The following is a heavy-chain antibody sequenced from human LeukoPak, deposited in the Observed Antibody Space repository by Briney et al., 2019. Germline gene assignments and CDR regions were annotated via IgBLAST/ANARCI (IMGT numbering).Heavy chain of an antibody. CDR1: GYTFTGYY. Sequence: AASVKVSCKASGYTFTGYYMHWVRQAPGQGLEWMGWINPNSGGTNYAQKFQGRVTMTRDTSISTAYMELSRLRSDDTAVYYCARDALDRYYYYGMDVWGQGTTVTVSS. V-gene: IGHV1-2*02. CDR2: INPNSGGT. CDR3: ARDALDRYYYYGMDV. J-gene: IGHJ6*02. D-gene: IGHD1-1*01.